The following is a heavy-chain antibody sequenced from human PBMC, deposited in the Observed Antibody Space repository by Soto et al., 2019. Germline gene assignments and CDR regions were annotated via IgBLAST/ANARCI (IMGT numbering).Heavy chain of an antibody. Sequence: QVQLVESGGGLVKPGGSLRLSCAASGFAFSDPYMSWIRQAPGKGLEWISYISSSGSTIYYADSVKGRFTISRDNAKKSLYLQMDRLTADDTAVYYCARGRASVTTPFDYCGLGTQVTVSS. CDR2: ISSSGSTI. D-gene: IGHD4-17*01. V-gene: IGHV3-11*01. CDR3: ARGRASVTTPFDY. J-gene: IGHJ4*02. CDR1: GFAFSDPY.